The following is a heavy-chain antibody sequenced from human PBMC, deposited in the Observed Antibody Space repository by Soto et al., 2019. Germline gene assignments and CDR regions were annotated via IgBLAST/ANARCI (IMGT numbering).Heavy chain of an antibody. Sequence: SETLSLTCAVSGGSISSSNWWSWVRQPPGKGLEWIGEIYHSGSTNYNPSLKSRVTISVDKSKNQFSLKLSSVTAADTAVYYCARIKGYYDSSGYWGGARYYYGMDVWGQGTTVTVSS. J-gene: IGHJ6*02. D-gene: IGHD3-22*01. CDR2: IYHSGST. CDR1: GGSISSSNW. V-gene: IGHV4-4*02. CDR3: ARIKGYYDSSGYWGGARYYYGMDV.